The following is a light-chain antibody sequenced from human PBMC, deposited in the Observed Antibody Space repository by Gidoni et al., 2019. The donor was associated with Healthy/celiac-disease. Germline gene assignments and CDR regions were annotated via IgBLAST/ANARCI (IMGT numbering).Light chain of an antibody. Sequence: ELVLTQSPVTLSLSPGERGTLSRRASQSVSSRYLAWYQQKPGRAPRLLIYGASSRSTGIPDRFSGSGSGTDFTLTIRRLEPEDFAVYYCQQYGSSPRVTFGQGTRLEIK. V-gene: IGKV3-20*01. J-gene: IGKJ5*01. CDR2: GAS. CDR3: QQYGSSPRVT. CDR1: QSVSSRY.